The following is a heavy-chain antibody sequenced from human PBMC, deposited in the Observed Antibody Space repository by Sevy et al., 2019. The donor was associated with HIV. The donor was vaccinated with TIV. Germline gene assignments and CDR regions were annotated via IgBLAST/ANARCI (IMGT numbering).Heavy chain of an antibody. D-gene: IGHD4-4*01. CDR3: ARAQMTTVIVDAAFDI. J-gene: IGHJ3*02. CDR1: GFTVSSNY. Sequence: GGSLRLSCAASGFTVSSNYMSWVRQAPGKGLEWVSVIYSGGSRYYAVSVKGRFTISRDNSKNTRYLQMNSLRAEDTAVYYCARAQMTTVIVDAAFDIWSQGTMVTVSS. V-gene: IGHV3-53*01. CDR2: IYSGGSR.